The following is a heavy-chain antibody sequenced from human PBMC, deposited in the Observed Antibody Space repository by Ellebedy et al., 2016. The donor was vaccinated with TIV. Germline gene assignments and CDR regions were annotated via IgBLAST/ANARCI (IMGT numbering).Heavy chain of an antibody. CDR1: GGSVSSSIYY. CDR3: ARLDYDGSGYYYGLDY. CDR2: IHYSGST. V-gene: IGHV4-39*07. J-gene: IGHJ4*02. D-gene: IGHD3-22*01. Sequence: SETLSLXXTVSGGSVSSSIYYWGWIRQPPGKGLEWIGHIHYSGSTYYNPSLKSRVSISVDTSKNQFSLKLSSVTAADTAVYYCARLDYDGSGYYYGLDYWGQGTLVTVSS.